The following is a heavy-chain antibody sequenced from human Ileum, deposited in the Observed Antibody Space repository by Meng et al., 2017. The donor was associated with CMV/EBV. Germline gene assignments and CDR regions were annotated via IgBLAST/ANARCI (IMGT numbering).Heavy chain of an antibody. CDR2: TGNKANSYTT. V-gene: IGHV3-72*01. D-gene: IGHD1-26*01. J-gene: IGHJ3*01. Sequence: FTFSDQYLDWVRQAPGKGLEWVGRTGNKANSYTTEYAASVKGRFTISRDDSKNSLYLQMNSLKTEDTALYSYVRGYSGHQHYAFDVWGQGTMVTVSS. CDR3: VRGYSGHQHYAFDV. CDR1: FTFSDQY.